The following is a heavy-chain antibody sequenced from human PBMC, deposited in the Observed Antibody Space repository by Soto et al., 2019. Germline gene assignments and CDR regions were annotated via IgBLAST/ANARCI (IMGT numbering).Heavy chain of an antibody. D-gene: IGHD3-9*01. Sequence: SETLSLTCTVSGGSISSYYWSWIRQPPGKGLEWIGYIYYSGSTNYNPSLKSRVTISVDTSKNQFSLKLSSVTAADTAVYDCARSPLIFIGTDVWGHGTTVTVSS. CDR3: ARSPLIFIGTDV. CDR1: GGSISSYY. V-gene: IGHV4-59*01. J-gene: IGHJ6*02. CDR2: IYYSGST.